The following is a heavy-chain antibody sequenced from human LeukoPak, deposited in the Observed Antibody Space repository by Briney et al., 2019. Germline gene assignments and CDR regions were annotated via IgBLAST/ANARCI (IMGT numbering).Heavy chain of an antibody. D-gene: IGHD3-9*01. CDR2: IIPIYGTA. J-gene: IGHJ6*04. CDR3: ASPKGNTLGTNYDILTGPDYYYYGMDV. CDR1: GGTFSSYA. V-gene: IGHV1-69*01. Sequence: SVKVSCKASGGTFSSYAISWVRQAPGQGLEWMGGIIPIYGTANYAQKFQGRVTITADESTSTAYMELSSLRSEDSAVYYCASPKGNTLGTNYDILTGPDYYYYGMDVWGKGTTVTVSS.